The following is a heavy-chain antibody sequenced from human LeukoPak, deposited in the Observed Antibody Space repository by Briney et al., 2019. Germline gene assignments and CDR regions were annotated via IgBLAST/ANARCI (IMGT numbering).Heavy chain of an antibody. CDR1: GYTLTELC. CDR3: ATDRGYSYGYRGDNPFDY. Sequence: ASVKVSCKVSGYTLTELCTHWVRQAPGKGLEWMGGFDPEDGEAIYAQKFQGRVTMTEDTSTDTAYMELSSLRSEDTAVYYCATDRGYSYGYRGDNPFDYWGQGTLVTVSS. CDR2: FDPEDGEA. J-gene: IGHJ4*02. V-gene: IGHV1-24*01. D-gene: IGHD5-18*01.